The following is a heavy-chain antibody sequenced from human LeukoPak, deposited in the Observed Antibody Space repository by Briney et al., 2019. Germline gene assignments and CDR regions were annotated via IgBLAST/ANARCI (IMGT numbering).Heavy chain of an antibody. CDR1: AFAFRKYW. CDR3: VSQQLAPP. V-gene: IGHV3-7*01. CDR2: IKEDGSIE. D-gene: IGHD5-24*01. Sequence: PGGSLRLSCAPSAFAFRKYWMSWVCQAPGKGLEWVANIKEDGSIEDYADSVKGRFTVSRDNAKNSLYLQMNSLRVEDTAVYYCVSQQLAPPWGQGTLVTVSS. J-gene: IGHJ5*02.